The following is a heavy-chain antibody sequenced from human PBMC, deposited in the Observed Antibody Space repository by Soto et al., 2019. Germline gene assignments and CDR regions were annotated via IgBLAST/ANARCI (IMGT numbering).Heavy chain of an antibody. J-gene: IGHJ4*02. CDR2: ISSSSTTI. D-gene: IGHD1-1*01. V-gene: IGHV3-48*01. CDR3: ATSFITTIGTTA. Sequence: EVQLVESGGGLVQPGGSLRLSCEASGFTFSKFGINWVRQAPGKGLEWVSHISSSSTTIYYAESVKGRFTISRDNAKNSLYLQMSSLRGEDTAVYYCATSFITTIGTTAWGPGTLVTVSS. CDR1: GFTFSKFG.